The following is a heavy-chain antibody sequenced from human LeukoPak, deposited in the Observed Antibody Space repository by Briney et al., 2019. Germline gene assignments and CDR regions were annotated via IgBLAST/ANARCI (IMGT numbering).Heavy chain of an antibody. J-gene: IGHJ4*02. CDR1: GGSISSSSYY. CDR3: ARSYYYDSSGYYSCLGY. V-gene: IGHV4-39*01. CDR2: IYYSGST. Sequence: SETLSPTCTVSGGSISSSSYYWGWIRQPPGKGLEWIGSIYYSGSTYYNPSLKSRVTISVDTSKNQFSLKLSSVTAADTAVYYCARSYYYDSSGYYSCLGYWGQGTLVTVSS. D-gene: IGHD3-22*01.